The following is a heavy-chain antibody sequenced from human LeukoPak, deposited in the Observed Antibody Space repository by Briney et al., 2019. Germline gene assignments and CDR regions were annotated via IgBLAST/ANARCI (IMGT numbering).Heavy chain of an antibody. Sequence: PGGSLRLSCAASGFTFSSYWMSWVRQAPGKGLEWVANIKQDGSEKYYVDSVKGRFTISRDNAKNSLYLQMNSLRAEDTAVYYCARAGGFFPAAPYYYYYVDVWGKGTTVTVSS. CDR2: IKQDGSEK. CDR1: GFTFSSYW. V-gene: IGHV3-7*01. J-gene: IGHJ6*03. CDR3: ARAGGFFPAAPYYYYYVDV. D-gene: IGHD2-2*01.